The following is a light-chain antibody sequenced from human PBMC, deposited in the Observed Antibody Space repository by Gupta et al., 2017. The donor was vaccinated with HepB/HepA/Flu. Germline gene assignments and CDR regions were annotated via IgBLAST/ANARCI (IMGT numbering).Light chain of an antibody. CDR3: MQGTHWPVT. J-gene: IGKJ1*01. CDR2: RVS. Sequence: DVVLTLSPLSLPVTLGQPASISCSSSQSVVYTNGIAYLSWFLQRPGQSPRRLIYRVSNRDSGVPDRFSGSGSGTDFTLKISRVEAEDVGVYYCMQGTHWPVTFGQGTKVEI. CDR1: QSVVYTNGIAY. V-gene: IGKV2-30*01.